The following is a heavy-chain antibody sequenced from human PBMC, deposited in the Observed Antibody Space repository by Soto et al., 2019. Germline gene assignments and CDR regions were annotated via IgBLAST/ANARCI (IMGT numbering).Heavy chain of an antibody. D-gene: IGHD3-10*01. CDR2: IYYSGST. Sequence: PSETLSLTCTVSGGSISSSSYYWGWIRQPPGKGLEWIGSIYYSGSTYYNPSLKSRVTISVDTSKNQFSLKLSSVTAADTAVYYCARQLAMVRGSLESRFDPWGQGTLVTVSS. CDR3: ARQLAMVRGSLESRFDP. CDR1: GGSISSSSYY. V-gene: IGHV4-39*01. J-gene: IGHJ5*02.